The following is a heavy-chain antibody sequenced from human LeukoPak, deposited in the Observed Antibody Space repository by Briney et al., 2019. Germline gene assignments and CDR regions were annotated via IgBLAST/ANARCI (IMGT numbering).Heavy chain of an antibody. CDR2: IIPIFGTA. Sequence: SVKVSCKASGGTFISYAISWVRQAPGQGLEWMGGIIPIFGTANYAQKFQGRVTITADESTSTAYMELSSLRSEDTAVYYCAREDGSYFSPFDYWGQGTLVTVSS. D-gene: IGHD1-26*01. CDR3: AREDGSYFSPFDY. CDR1: GGTFISYA. J-gene: IGHJ4*02. V-gene: IGHV1-69*13.